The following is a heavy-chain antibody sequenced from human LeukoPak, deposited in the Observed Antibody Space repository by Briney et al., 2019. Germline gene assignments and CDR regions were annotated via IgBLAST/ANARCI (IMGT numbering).Heavy chain of an antibody. V-gene: IGHV1-46*01. D-gene: IGHD3-3*01. J-gene: IGHJ3*02. CDR3: ASWGIITIFGVAIFDAFDI. Sequence: ASVKVSCKASGYTFTGYYMHWVRQAPGQGLEWMGIINPSGGSTSYAQKFQGRVTMTRDTSTSTVYVELSSLRSEDTAVYYCASWGIITIFGVAIFDAFDIWGQGTMVTVSS. CDR1: GYTFTGYY. CDR2: INPSGGST.